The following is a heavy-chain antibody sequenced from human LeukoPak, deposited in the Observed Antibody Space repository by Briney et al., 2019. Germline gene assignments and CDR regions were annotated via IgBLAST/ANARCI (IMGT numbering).Heavy chain of an antibody. Sequence: SETLSLTCKVSGDSISGITCYWGWIRQSPGKGLEWIGSFCSSGTTYYNPSLKSRVTISIDTSKNQFSLKMISVTAADTAVYYCARRDIAFNAFDTWSQGTMVTVSS. CDR3: ARRDIAFNAFDT. CDR2: FCSSGTT. J-gene: IGHJ3*02. CDR1: GDSISGITCY. D-gene: IGHD2-21*01. V-gene: IGHV4-39*01.